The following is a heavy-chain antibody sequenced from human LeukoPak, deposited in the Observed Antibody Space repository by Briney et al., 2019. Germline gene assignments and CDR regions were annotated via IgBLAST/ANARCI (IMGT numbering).Heavy chain of an antibody. CDR3: ARGSIAAAGTFDY. J-gene: IGHJ4*02. Sequence: PGGSLRLSCAASGVTVSTNYMSWVRQAPGKGLEWVSSISSSSSYIYYADSVKGRFTISRDNAKNSLYLQMNSLRAEDTAVYYCARGSIAAAGTFDYWGQGTLVTVSS. CDR1: GVTVSTNY. D-gene: IGHD6-13*01. CDR2: ISSSSSYI. V-gene: IGHV3-21*01.